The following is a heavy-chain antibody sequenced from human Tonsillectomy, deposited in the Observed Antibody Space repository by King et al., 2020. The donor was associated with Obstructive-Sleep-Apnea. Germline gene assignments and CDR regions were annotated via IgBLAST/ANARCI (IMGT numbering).Heavy chain of an antibody. Sequence: VQLVESGGGLVQPGGSLRLSCAASGFTFSSYSMNWVRQAPGKGLEWVSYISSSSSTIYYADSVKGRFTISRDNAKNSLCLQLNSLRAEDTAVYYCARDRTGTPFSWSPPYSYYGMYVWGQGTTVTVS. V-gene: IGHV3-48*04. CDR1: GFTFSSYS. CDR2: ISSSSSTI. J-gene: IGHJ6*02. CDR3: ARDRTGTPFSWSPPYSYYGMYV. D-gene: IGHD1-7*01.